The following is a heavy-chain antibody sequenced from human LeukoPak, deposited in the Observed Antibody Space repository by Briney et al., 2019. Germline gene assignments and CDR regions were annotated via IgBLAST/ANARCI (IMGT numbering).Heavy chain of an antibody. V-gene: IGHV3-23*01. CDR1: GFTFSSYA. CDR2: ISGSGGST. J-gene: IGHJ4*02. CDR3: ANDEYYYGSGSSLYYFDY. Sequence: GGSLRLSCAASGFTFSSYAMSWVRQAPGKGLEWVSAISGSGGSTYYADSVKGRFTISRDNSKNTLYLQMNSLRAEDTAVYYCANDEYYYGSGSSLYYFDYWGQGTLVTVSS. D-gene: IGHD3-10*01.